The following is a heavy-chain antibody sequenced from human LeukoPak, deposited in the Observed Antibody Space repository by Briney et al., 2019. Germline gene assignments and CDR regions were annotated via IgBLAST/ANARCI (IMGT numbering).Heavy chain of an antibody. CDR2: ISYDGSNK. V-gene: IGHV3-30*04. CDR1: GFTFGSYA. D-gene: IGHD5-18*01. Sequence: GRSLRLSCAASGFTFGSYAMHWVRQAPGKGLEWVAVISYDGSNKYYADSVKGRFTISRDNSKNTLYLQMNSLRAEDTAVYYCAREFGHPGGYSYQDYWGQGTLVTVSS. CDR3: AREFGHPGGYSYQDY. J-gene: IGHJ4*02.